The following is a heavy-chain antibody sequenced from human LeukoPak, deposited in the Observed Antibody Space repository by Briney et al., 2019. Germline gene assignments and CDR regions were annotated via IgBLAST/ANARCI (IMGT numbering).Heavy chain of an antibody. V-gene: IGHV4-39*07. D-gene: IGHD3-3*01. CDR1: GGSISSSSYY. J-gene: IGHJ5*02. Sequence: SETLSLTCTVSGGSISSSSYYWGWIRQPPGKGLEWIGSIYYSGSTYYNPSLKSRVTISVDTSKNQFSLKLSSVTAADTAVYYCARATYYDFWSGYSYWFDPWGQGTLVTVSS. CDR3: ARATYYDFWSGYSYWFDP. CDR2: IYYSGST.